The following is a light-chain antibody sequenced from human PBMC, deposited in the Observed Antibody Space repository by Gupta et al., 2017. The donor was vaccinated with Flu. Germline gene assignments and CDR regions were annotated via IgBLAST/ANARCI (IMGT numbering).Light chain of an antibody. CDR3: QQYYNWPPLT. CDR1: QSVSSK. Sequence: GTLPASPGERVILSCRASQSVSSKVSWYQQKPGQAPRLLISDASTRATDIPARFTGSGSGTEFTLIISSLQSEDFSVYYCQQYYNWPPLTFGGGTKVEVK. V-gene: IGKV3-15*01. J-gene: IGKJ4*01. CDR2: DAS.